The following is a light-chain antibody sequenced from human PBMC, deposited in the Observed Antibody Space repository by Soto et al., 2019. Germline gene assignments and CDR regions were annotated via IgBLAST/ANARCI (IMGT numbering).Light chain of an antibody. CDR1: QSISRY. J-gene: IGKJ1*01. V-gene: IGKV1-39*01. CDR3: QQSYSTLWT. CDR2: AAS. Sequence: DIQMTQSPSSLSASVGDRVTITCRASQSISRYLNCYQQKSGKAPKVLIYAASSLQRGVPPRFRGSGSGTDFTLTISSLQPEDFATYYCQQSYSTLWTFGQGTKVDIK.